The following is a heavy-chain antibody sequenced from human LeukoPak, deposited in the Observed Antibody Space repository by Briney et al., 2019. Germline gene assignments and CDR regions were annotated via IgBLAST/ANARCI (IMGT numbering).Heavy chain of an antibody. CDR1: GGSISSGGYY. CDR2: IYHSGST. J-gene: IGHJ4*02. D-gene: IGHD3-10*01. CDR3: ARDLLSVYGSGSYYDY. V-gene: IGHV4-30-2*01. Sequence: PSQTLSLTCTVSGGSISSGGYYWSWIRQPPGKGLEWIGYIYHSGSTYYNPSLKSRVTISVDRSKNQFSLKLSSVTAADTAVYYCARDLLSVYGSGSYYDYWGQGTLVTVSS.